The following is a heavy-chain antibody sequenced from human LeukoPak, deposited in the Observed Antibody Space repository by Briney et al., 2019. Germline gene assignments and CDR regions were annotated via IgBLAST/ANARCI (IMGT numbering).Heavy chain of an antibody. V-gene: IGHV3-48*04. D-gene: IGHD4-17*01. CDR2: ISSSSSTI. Sequence: PGGSLRLSCAASGFTFSDYAMNWVRQAPGKGLEWISYISSSSSTIYYADSVRGRFTISRDNAKNSLFLQMNSLRAEDAAVYYCARFDYGDYGLFDYWGQGTLVTVSS. CDR3: ARFDYGDYGLFDY. CDR1: GFTFSDYA. J-gene: IGHJ4*02.